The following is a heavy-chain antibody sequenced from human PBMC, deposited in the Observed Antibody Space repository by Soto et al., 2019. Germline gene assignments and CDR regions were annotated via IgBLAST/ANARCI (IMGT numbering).Heavy chain of an antibody. D-gene: IGHD2-15*01. Sequence: QVQLVQSGAEVKKPGSSVKVSCKASGGTLSSYTFSWVRQAPGQGLEWMGRVIPNLGVTNYAKKFQGRFTIVVDTSTSTAYMELNSLRYEDTAVYYCARDKGYCSETSCPGFDYWGQGTLVTVSS. CDR2: VIPNLGVT. CDR1: GGTLSSYT. J-gene: IGHJ4*02. CDR3: ARDKGYCSETSCPGFDY. V-gene: IGHV1-69*08.